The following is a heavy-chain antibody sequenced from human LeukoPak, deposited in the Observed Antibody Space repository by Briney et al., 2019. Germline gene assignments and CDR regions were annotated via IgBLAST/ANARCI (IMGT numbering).Heavy chain of an antibody. Sequence: SETLSLTCTVSGGSISSGDYYWSWVRQPPGKGGEWIGYIYYSGSTYYNPSLKSRVTISVDTSKKQFSLKLSSVTAADTAVYYCARGGPDYYDSSGFDYWGQGTLVTVSS. CDR3: ARGGPDYYDSSGFDY. CDR1: GGSISSGDYY. J-gene: IGHJ4*02. D-gene: IGHD3-22*01. CDR2: IYYSGST. V-gene: IGHV4-30-4*01.